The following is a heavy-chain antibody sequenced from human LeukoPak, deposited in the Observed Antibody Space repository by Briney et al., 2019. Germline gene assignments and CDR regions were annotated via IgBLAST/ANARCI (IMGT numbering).Heavy chain of an antibody. D-gene: IGHD2-8*01. Sequence: PSETLSLTCGVSGGSISNTNWWSWVRQPPGQGLECIWEISLTGLTHYNPCLESRVTVALGKSKNHLSINLTSVTAADTAVYYCSRENGAFSPLGYWGQGILVTV. CDR3: SRENGAFSPLGY. CDR1: GGSISNTNW. J-gene: IGHJ4*02. V-gene: IGHV4-4*02. CDR2: ISLTGLT.